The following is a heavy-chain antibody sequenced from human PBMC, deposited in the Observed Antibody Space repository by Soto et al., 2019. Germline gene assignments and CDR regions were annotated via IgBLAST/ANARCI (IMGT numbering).Heavy chain of an antibody. J-gene: IGHJ6*02. Sequence: QVQLQQWGAGLLKPSETLSLTCAVYGGSFSGYYWSWIRQPPGKGLEWIGEINHSGSTNYNPSLKSRVTISVDTSKNQFSLKLSSVTAADTAVYYCARGNKSSTGSGSYHYYYYYGMDVWGQGTTVTVSS. CDR3: ARGNKSSTGSGSYHYYYYYGMDV. CDR2: INHSGST. V-gene: IGHV4-34*01. D-gene: IGHD3-10*01. CDR1: GGSFSGYY.